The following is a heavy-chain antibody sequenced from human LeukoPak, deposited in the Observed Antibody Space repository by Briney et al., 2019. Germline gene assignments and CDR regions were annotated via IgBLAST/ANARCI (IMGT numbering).Heavy chain of an antibody. CDR2: ISGSGGST. J-gene: IGHJ4*02. V-gene: IGHV3-23*01. Sequence: GGSLRLSCAASGFTFSSYAMSWVRQAPGKGLEWVSAISGSGGSTYYADSVKGRFTISRDNSKNTLYLQMNSLRAEDTAVYYCASRGYSYGPLRLFDYWGQGTLVTVSS. D-gene: IGHD5-18*01. CDR3: ASRGYSYGPLRLFDY. CDR1: GFTFSSYA.